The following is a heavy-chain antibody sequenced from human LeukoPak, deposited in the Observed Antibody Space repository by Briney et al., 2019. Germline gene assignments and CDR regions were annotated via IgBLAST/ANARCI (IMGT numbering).Heavy chain of an antibody. V-gene: IGHV4-34*01. D-gene: IGHD2-2*01. CDR2: INHSGST. CDR3: ARVKSSFPSPGAFDI. CDR1: GGSFSGYY. J-gene: IGHJ3*02. Sequence: SETLSLTCAVYGGSFSGYYWSWIRQPPGKGLEWIGEINHSGSTNYNPSLKSRVTISVDTSKNQFSLKLSSVTAADTAVYYCARVKSSFPSPGAFDIWGQGTMVTVSS.